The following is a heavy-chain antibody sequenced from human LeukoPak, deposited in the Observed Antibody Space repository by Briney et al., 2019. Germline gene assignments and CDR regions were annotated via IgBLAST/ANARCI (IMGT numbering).Heavy chain of an antibody. CDR1: GFTFSSYA. J-gene: IGHJ4*02. CDR2: IIGSGSST. D-gene: IGHD6-13*01. V-gene: IGHV3-23*01. Sequence: PGGSLRLSCAASGFTFSSYAMSWVRQAPGKGLEWVSAIIGSGSSTYYADSVKGRFTISRDNSKNTLFLQMNSLRAEDTAVYYCAKDRAQQLVLDFWGQGTLVIVSS. CDR3: AKDRAQQLVLDF.